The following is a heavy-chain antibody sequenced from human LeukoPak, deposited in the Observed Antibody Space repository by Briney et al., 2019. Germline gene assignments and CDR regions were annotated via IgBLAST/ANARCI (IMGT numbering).Heavy chain of an antibody. CDR3: ARGGSTLHSAGGHDIEFYYYYYMDV. D-gene: IGHD3-9*01. J-gene: IGHJ6*03. CDR1: GDSITSGSYY. CDR2: IFISGGT. V-gene: IGHV4-61*02. Sequence: PSQTLSLTCTVSGDSITSGSYYWSWIRQPAGKGLEWIGRIFISGGTNYNPSLRRRVTMSLDTSKNQFSLKLYSVTAADTAVYYCARGGSTLHSAGGHDIEFYYYYYMDVWGKGTTVTISS.